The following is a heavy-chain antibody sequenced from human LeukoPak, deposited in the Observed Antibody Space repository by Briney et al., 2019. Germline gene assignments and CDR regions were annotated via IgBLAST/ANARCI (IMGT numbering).Heavy chain of an antibody. V-gene: IGHV1-2*02. CDR1: GYTFTDYY. J-gene: IGHJ6*03. D-gene: IGHD2-2*03. CDR3: ARHGYCGNPRCYPDYYYIDV. CDR2: ISPNSGGT. Sequence: VASVKVSCKASGYTFTDYYIHWVRQAPGQGLEWMEWISPNSGGTNYAQKFQGRVTMTRDTSITTAYMELSGLRSDDTAVYYCARHGYCGNPRCYPDYYYIDVWGKGTKVTVSS.